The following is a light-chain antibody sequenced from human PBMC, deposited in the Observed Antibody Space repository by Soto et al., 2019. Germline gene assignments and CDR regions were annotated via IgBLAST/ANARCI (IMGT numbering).Light chain of an antibody. CDR2: KVS. J-gene: IGKJ5*01. CDR3: MQGTHWPPVT. CDR1: QSLVYSDGNTY. Sequence: DVVMTQSPLSLPVTLGQPASISCRSSQSLVYSDGNTYLNWFQQRPGQSPRRLICKVSNRDSGVPDRFSGSGSGTDFTLKISRVEAEDVAIYYCMQGTHWPPVTFGQGTRLEIK. V-gene: IGKV2-30*01.